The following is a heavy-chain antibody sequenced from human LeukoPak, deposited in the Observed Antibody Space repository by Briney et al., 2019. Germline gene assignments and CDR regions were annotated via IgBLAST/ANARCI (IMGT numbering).Heavy chain of an antibody. V-gene: IGHV1-69*06. CDR1: GGTFSSYA. J-gene: IGHJ6*04. Sequence: SVKVSCKASGGTFSSYAISWVRQAPGQGLEWMGGIIPIFGTANYAQKFQGRVTITADKSTSTAYMELSSLRSEDTAVYYCARARGSTYYYGSGPYYYYGMDFWGKGTTVTVSS. D-gene: IGHD3-10*01. CDR3: ARARGSTYYYGSGPYYYYGMDF. CDR2: IIPIFGTA.